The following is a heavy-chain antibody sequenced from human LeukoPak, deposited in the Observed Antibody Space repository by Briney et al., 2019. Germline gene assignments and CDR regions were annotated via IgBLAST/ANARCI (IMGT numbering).Heavy chain of an antibody. V-gene: IGHV3-23*01. J-gene: IGHJ5*02. CDR2: ISGSGGNT. CDR3: AKLLWFGDSSWFDP. Sequence: QPGGSLRLSCAAAGFTFSSYAMSWVRQAPGKGLEWVSAISGSGGNTYYADSVKGRFTISRDNSKNTLYLQMNSLRAEDTAVYYCAKLLWFGDSSWFDPWGQGTLVTVSS. D-gene: IGHD3-10*01. CDR1: GFTFSSYA.